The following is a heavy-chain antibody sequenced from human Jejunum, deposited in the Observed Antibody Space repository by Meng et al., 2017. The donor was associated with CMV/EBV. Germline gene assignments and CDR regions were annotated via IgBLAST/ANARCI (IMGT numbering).Heavy chain of an antibody. CDR2: ISDSGGYI. V-gene: IGHV3-21*01. D-gene: IGHD1-26*01. J-gene: IGHJ3*02. Sequence: SGFPFSDYSMNWVRQAPGKGREWVSSISDSGGYIYYADAVRGRLTISRDNAKSSLYLHVNTLRAEDTAVYYCARASGSYSDAFDIWGQGTMVTVSS. CDR1: GFPFSDYS. CDR3: ARASGSYSDAFDI.